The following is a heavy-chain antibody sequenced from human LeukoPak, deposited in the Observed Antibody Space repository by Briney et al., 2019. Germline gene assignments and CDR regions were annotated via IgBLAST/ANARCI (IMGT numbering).Heavy chain of an antibody. J-gene: IGHJ4*02. Sequence: PGGSLRLSCAASGFTFSSYWMNWVRQAPGKGLQWVANIKQDGSETYYVDSVKGRFTISRDNAKNTLYLQMNSLRAEDTAVYYCARAAVTGYYFDYWGQGALVTVSS. CDR1: GFTFSSYW. V-gene: IGHV3-7*01. CDR2: IKQDGSET. CDR3: ARAAVTGYYFDY. D-gene: IGHD6-19*01.